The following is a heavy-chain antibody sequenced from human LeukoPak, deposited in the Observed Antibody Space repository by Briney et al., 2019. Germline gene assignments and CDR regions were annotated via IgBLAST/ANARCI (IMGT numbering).Heavy chain of an antibody. CDR3: ARDKSRSSWSTSPVDY. J-gene: IGHJ4*02. CDR1: GYNFTSYG. Sequence: ASVQVSCKATGYNFTSYGISWVRQAPGQGLEWMGWISAYNGNTNYAQKLQGRVTMATDTSTSTAYMELRSLRSDDTAVYYCARDKSRSSWSTSPVDYWGQGTLVTVSS. V-gene: IGHV1-18*04. CDR2: ISAYNGNT. D-gene: IGHD6-6*01.